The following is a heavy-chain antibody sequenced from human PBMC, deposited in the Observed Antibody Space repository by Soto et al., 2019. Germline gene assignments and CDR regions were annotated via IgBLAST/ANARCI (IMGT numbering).Heavy chain of an antibody. D-gene: IGHD2-21*02. Sequence: QVQLQQSGPGLVKPSQTLSLTCTVSGGSISSDYYHWTWIRQSPGKGMEWIGYIHHSGSILYNASLKRRVTISVDTSKPQFSLHLRSVTAADTAVYFCAREDDGGDSLDVWGQGTTVTVSS. CDR1: GGSISSDYYH. CDR2: IHHSGSI. CDR3: AREDDGGDSLDV. J-gene: IGHJ6*02. V-gene: IGHV4-30-4*08.